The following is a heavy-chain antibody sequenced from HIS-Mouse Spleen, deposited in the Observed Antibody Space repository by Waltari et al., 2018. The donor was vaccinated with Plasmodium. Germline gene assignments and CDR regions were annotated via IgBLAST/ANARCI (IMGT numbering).Heavy chain of an antibody. CDR3: AKTIKYYDILTGCPFDY. CDR1: GFTFSSYA. V-gene: IGHV3-23*01. CDR2: ISGSGGST. Sequence: EVQLLESGGGLVQPGGSLRLSCAASGFTFSSYAMSWVRQAPGKGLEWVSAISGSGGSTYYADSVKGRFTISRDNSKNTLYLQMNSLRAEDTAVYYCAKTIKYYDILTGCPFDYWGQGTLVTVSS. J-gene: IGHJ4*02. D-gene: IGHD3-9*01.